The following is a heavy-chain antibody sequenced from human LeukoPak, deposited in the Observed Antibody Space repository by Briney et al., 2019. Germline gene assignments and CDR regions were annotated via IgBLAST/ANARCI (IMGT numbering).Heavy chain of an antibody. J-gene: IGHJ4*02. D-gene: IGHD2-2*01. CDR3: AGGVRYSSTNYYV. V-gene: IGHV5-10-1*01. CDR2: IDPSDSYT. Sequence: GESLKISCKGSGYRFTSYWISWVRPMPGKGLEWVGRIDPSDSYTNYSPSFQGHVTISADKSISTAYLQWSSLKASDTAMYYCAGGVRYSSTNYYVWGQGTLVTASS. CDR1: GYRFTSYW.